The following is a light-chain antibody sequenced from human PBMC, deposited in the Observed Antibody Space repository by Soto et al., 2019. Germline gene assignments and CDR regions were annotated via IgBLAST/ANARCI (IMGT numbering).Light chain of an antibody. CDR2: GVS. J-gene: IGKJ2*01. Sequence: EIVLTQSPGTLSLSPGERATLSCRASQSVSSSYLAWYQQKPGQAPRLLIHGVSTRATGIPDRFSGSGSRTDFTLTISRLEPEDFAVYYCQQYVTSPYIFGQGTKLEIK. V-gene: IGKV3-20*01. CDR1: QSVSSSY. CDR3: QQYVTSPYI.